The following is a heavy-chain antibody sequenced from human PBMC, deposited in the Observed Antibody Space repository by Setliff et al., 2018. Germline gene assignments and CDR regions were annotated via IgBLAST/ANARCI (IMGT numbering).Heavy chain of an antibody. CDR3: ARGRMRGSCSGPSCTYDPFDI. V-gene: IGHV4-34*01. CDR2: INHSGSG. Sequence: PSETLSLTCNVYGGSFDTYYWSWIRQPPGKGLEWFGEINHSGSGDYNSSLRSRVTISVDTSKNQFSLILRSVTAADTAVYYCARGRMRGSCSGPSCTYDPFDIWGQGTPVTVSS. J-gene: IGHJ3*02. CDR1: GGSFDTYY. D-gene: IGHD2-2*01.